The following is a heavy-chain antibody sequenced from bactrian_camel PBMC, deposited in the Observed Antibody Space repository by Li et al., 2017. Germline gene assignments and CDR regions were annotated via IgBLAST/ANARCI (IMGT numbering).Heavy chain of an antibody. CDR1: GFTSSRAY. Sequence: HVQLVESGGGSVQAGGSLRLSCEFSGFTSSRAYMSWVRQAPGKGLEWVSSIYTDGSGPYYAEFVKGRFTISRDNAKNMVYLHMTSLKPEDTGVYYCVRDYKSGDYRDDFGYWGQGTQVTVS. V-gene: IGHV3S7*01. CDR2: IYTDGSGP. J-gene: IGHJ6*01. D-gene: IGHD4*01. CDR3: VRDYKSGDYRDDFGY.